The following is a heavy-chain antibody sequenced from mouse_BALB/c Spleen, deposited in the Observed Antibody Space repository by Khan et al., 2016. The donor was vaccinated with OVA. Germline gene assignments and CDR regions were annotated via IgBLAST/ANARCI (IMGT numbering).Heavy chain of an antibody. CDR1: GYTFTSFW. J-gene: IGHJ3*01. CDR3: TRGGYGSPFAY. V-gene: IGHV1S127*01. Sequence: QVQLQQPGPELVRPGASVKMSCKASGYTFTSFWINWVKQRPGQGLEWIGMIDPSKSETRLNQKFKDKATLNVDKSSNTAYMQLSRLTSEDSAVXYCTRGGYGSPFAYWGQGTLVTVSA. CDR2: IDPSKSET. D-gene: IGHD1-1*01.